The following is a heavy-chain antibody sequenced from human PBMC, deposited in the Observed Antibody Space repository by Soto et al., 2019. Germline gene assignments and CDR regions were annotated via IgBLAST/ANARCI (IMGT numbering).Heavy chain of an antibody. CDR3: ARDKITGLFDY. V-gene: IGHV4-59*02. Sequence: SETLSLTCNVSGASVSHGYWSWIRQPPGKALEWIGFMYFGGRFNYNPSLTSRATISVETSKNQLSMKLTSVTASDTAVYYCARDKITGLFDYWGQGTLVTVSS. J-gene: IGHJ4*02. CDR1: GASVSHGY. D-gene: IGHD2-8*02. CDR2: MYFGGRF.